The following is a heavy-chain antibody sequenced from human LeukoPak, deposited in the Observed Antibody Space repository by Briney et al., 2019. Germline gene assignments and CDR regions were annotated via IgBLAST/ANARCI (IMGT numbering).Heavy chain of an antibody. J-gene: IGHJ4*02. Sequence: ASVKVSCKASGYTFTGYYMHWVRQAPGQGLEWMGWINPNSGATGYAQKFQGRVTVTGDTSISTAYMELRRLTSDDTAVYYCARDGDAVMVDFDYWGQGTLVTVSS. V-gene: IGHV1-2*02. CDR2: INPNSGAT. CDR1: GYTFTGYY. CDR3: ARDGDAVMVDFDY. D-gene: IGHD5-18*01.